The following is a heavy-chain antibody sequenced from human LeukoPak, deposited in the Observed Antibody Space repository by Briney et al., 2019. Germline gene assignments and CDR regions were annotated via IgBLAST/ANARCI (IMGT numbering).Heavy chain of an antibody. V-gene: IGHV3-30*04. CDR1: GITFSSYA. CDR3: ARVMGRYCSSTSCYVDY. CDR2: ISYDGSNK. D-gene: IGHD2-2*01. Sequence: PGGSLSLSCAASGITFSSYAMHWVRQAPGKGLEWVAVISYDGSNKYYADSVKGRFTISRDNSKNTLYLQMNSLRAEDTAVYYCARVMGRYCSSTSCYVDYWGQGTLVTVSS. J-gene: IGHJ4*02.